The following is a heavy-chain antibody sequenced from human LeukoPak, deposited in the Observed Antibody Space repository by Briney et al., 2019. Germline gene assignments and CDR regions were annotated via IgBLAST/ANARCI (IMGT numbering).Heavy chain of an antibody. CDR3: ARPYDILTGELDY. CDR1: GFTFSSYE. Sequence: GGPLRLSCAASGFTFSSYEMNWVRQAPGKGLEWVSYISSSGSTIYYADSVKGRFTISRDNAKNSLYLQMNSLRAEDTAVYYCARPYDILTGELDYWGQGTLVTVSS. J-gene: IGHJ4*02. D-gene: IGHD3-9*01. CDR2: ISSSGSTI. V-gene: IGHV3-48*03.